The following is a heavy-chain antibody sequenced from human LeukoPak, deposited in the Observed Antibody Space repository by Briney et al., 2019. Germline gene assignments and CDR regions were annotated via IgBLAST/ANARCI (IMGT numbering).Heavy chain of an antibody. J-gene: IGHJ3*02. D-gene: IGHD1-7*01. CDR2: VYTSGST. CDR3: ARLITGTTTAFDI. Sequence: SETLSLTCSVSGGPISGYYWTWIRQPAGKGLEWIGRVYTSGSTHYNPSLKTRLTMSVDTSKNQFSLKLSSVTAADTAVYYCARLITGTTTAFDIWGQGTMVTVSS. CDR1: GGPISGYY. V-gene: IGHV4-4*07.